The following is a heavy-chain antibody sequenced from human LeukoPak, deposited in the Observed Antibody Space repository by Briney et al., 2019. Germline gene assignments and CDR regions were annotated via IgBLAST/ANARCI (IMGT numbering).Heavy chain of an antibody. CDR2: INAGNGNT. Sequence: GASVKVSCKASGYTFTSYAMHWVRQAPGQRLEWMGWINAGNGNTKYSQKFQGRVTITRDTSASTAYMELSSLRSEDTAVYYRARAGLSSSWYSVHYGMDVWGQGTTVTVSS. CDR1: GYTFTSYA. CDR3: ARAGLSSSWYSVHYGMDV. V-gene: IGHV1-3*01. J-gene: IGHJ6*02. D-gene: IGHD6-13*01.